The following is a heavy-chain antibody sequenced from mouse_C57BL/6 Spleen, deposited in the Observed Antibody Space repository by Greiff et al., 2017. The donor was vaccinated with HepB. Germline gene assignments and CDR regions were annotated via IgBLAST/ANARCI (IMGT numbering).Heavy chain of an antibody. V-gene: IGHV1-64*01. D-gene: IGHD1-1*01. Sequence: QVQLQQPGAELVKPGASVKLSCKASGYTFTSYWMHWVKQRPGQGLEWIGMIHPNSGSTNYNEKFKSKATLTVDKSSSTAYMQLCSLTSEDSAVYYCAKGAYYGGGDGYFDVWGTGTTVTVSS. CDR3: AKGAYYGGGDGYFDV. CDR2: IHPNSGST. CDR1: GYTFTSYW. J-gene: IGHJ1*03.